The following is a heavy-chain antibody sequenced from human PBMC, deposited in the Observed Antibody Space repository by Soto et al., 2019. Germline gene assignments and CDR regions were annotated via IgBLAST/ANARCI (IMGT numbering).Heavy chain of an antibody. CDR1: GGTFSSYT. D-gene: IGHD1-20*01. J-gene: IGHJ4*02. CDR2: IIPILGIA. Sequence: SVKVSCKASGGTFSSYTISWVRQAPGQGLEWMGRIIPILGIANYAQKFQGRVTITAGKSTSTAYMELSSLRSEDTAVYYCASFNWNDRGYFDYWGQGTLVTVSS. CDR3: ASFNWNDRGYFDY. V-gene: IGHV1-69*02.